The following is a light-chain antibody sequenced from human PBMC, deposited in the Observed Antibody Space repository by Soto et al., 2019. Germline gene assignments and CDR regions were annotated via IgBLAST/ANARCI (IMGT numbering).Light chain of an antibody. CDR3: MQALQSPLP. V-gene: IGKV2-28*01. Sequence: DIVMTQSPLSLPVTPGEPASISCRSGQSLDSRGYKYLDWYLQKPGQSPQLLIYLGSNRASGVPDRFSASGSGTDFTLNISRVEAVDVGVYYCMQALQSPLPFGGGTKVEIK. J-gene: IGKJ4*01. CDR1: QSLDSRGYKY. CDR2: LGS.